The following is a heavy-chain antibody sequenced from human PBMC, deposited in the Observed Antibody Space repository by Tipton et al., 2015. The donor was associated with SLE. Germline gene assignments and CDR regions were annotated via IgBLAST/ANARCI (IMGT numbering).Heavy chain of an antibody. CDR1: GGPISSYY. Sequence: GLVKPSETLSLTCTVSGGPISSYYWHWIRQPPGKGLEWIGYIFYSGSTDYNPSLKSRVTISVDTSKNQLSLKLSSVTAADTAVYYCASPGEYCSSISCYDWYFDLWGRGTLVTVSS. D-gene: IGHD2-2*01. J-gene: IGHJ2*01. V-gene: IGHV4-59*01. CDR2: IFYSGST. CDR3: ASPGEYCSSISCYDWYFDL.